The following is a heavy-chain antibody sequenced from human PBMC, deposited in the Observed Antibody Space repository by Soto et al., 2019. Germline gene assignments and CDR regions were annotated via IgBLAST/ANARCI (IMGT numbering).Heavy chain of an antibody. CDR3: ARGTILLWFGESYYFDY. V-gene: IGHV1-69*06. D-gene: IGHD3-10*01. Sequence: SVKVSCKASGGTFSSYAISWVRQAPGQGLEWMGGIIPIFGTANYAQKFQGRVTITADKSTSTAYMELSSLRSEDTAVYYCARGTILLWFGESYYFDYWGQGTLVTVSS. J-gene: IGHJ4*02. CDR1: GGTFSSYA. CDR2: IIPIFGTA.